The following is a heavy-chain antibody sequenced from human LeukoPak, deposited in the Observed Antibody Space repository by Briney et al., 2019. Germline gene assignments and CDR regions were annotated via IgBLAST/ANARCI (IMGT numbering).Heavy chain of an antibody. CDR1: GGSISSGSYY. V-gene: IGHV4-61*02. J-gene: IGHJ5*02. CDR2: IYTSGST. Sequence: SETLSLTCTVSGGSISSGSYYWSWIRQPAGKGLEWIGRIYTSGSTNYNPSLKSRVTISVDTSKNQFSLKLSSVTAADTAVYYCARASLAAAGPFDPWGQGTLVTVSS. CDR3: ARASLAAAGPFDP. D-gene: IGHD6-13*01.